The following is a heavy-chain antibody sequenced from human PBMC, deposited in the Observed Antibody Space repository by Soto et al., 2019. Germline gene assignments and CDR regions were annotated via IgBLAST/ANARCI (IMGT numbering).Heavy chain of an antibody. Sequence: VQLQESGPGLVKASETLSLICSVSGGSVSSFSYYWSWIRQPPGRRPEWIGYIHHSGATRYNPSLNDRVSISLDTSKNHLALKLNSVTAADTAVYYCGRDHDMFDSPPRSPQFYHGMDVWGQGTTVIVSS. CDR2: IHHSGAT. J-gene: IGHJ6*02. CDR1: GGSVSSFSYY. V-gene: IGHV4-61*03. CDR3: GRDHDMFDSPPRSPQFYHGMDV. D-gene: IGHD3-10*02.